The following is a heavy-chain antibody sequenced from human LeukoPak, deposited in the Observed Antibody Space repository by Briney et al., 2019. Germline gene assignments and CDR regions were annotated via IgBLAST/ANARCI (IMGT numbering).Heavy chain of an antibody. D-gene: IGHD3-10*01. V-gene: IGHV3-13*04. CDR3: VRGRARDYYGSGTYKGMDV. J-gene: IGHJ6*02. CDR1: GFTFSSYD. Sequence: SGGSLRLSCAASGFTFSSYDMHWVRQTTGEGLEWVSVIATAGDTYYPGSVKGRFTISRENAKNSLYLQMNSLGPGDTAVYYCVRGRARDYYGSGTYKGMDVWGQGTTVTVSS. CDR2: IATAGDT.